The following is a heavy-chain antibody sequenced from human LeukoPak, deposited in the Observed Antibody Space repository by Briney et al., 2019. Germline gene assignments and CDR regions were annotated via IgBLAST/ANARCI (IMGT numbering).Heavy chain of an antibody. J-gene: IGHJ6*03. V-gene: IGHV5-51*01. CDR3: ARDLGAVAVTNNMDV. CDR1: GYSFTSYW. Sequence: GESLKISCKGSGYSFTSYWIGWVRQMPGKGLEWMGIIYPGDSDTRYSPSFQGQVTISADKSISTAYLQWSSLKASDTAMYYCARDLGAVAVTNNMDVWGKGTTVTVS. D-gene: IGHD6-19*01. CDR2: IYPGDSDT.